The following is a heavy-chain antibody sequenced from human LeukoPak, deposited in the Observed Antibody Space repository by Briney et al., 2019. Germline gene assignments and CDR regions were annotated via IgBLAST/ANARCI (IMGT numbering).Heavy chain of an antibody. CDR3: ARRPSY. Sequence: PGGSLRLSCAASGFTFSSYEMNWVRQAPGKGLEGVAYISRSSSTIYYADAVKGRFTISRGNAKNSLYLQMNSLRAEDTAVYYCARRPSYWGQGTLVTVSS. CDR1: GFTFSSYE. CDR2: ISRSSSTI. V-gene: IGHV3-48*03. J-gene: IGHJ4*02.